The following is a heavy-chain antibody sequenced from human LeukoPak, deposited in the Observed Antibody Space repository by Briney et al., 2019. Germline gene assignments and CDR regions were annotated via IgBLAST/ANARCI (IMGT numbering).Heavy chain of an antibody. V-gene: IGHV3-23*01. CDR3: AKDPEYSGSYYQLIDY. D-gene: IGHD1-26*01. CDR1: GYTFTSYA. Sequence: SCKAPGYTFTSYAMSWVRQAPGKGLEWVSAISGSGGSTYYADSVKGRFTISRDNSKNTLYLQMNSLRAEDTAVYYCAKDPEYSGSYYQLIDYWGQGTLVTVSS. J-gene: IGHJ4*02. CDR2: ISGSGGST.